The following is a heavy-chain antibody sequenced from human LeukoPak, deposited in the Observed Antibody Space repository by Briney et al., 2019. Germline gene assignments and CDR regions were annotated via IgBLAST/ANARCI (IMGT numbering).Heavy chain of an antibody. CDR2: TYYRSKWYN. V-gene: IGHV6-1*01. CDR3: ARGNSEYSSSSVRFDP. J-gene: IGHJ5*02. Sequence: SQTLSLTCAISGDSVSSNSAAWNWIRQSPSRGLEWLGRTYYRSKWYNDYAVSVKSRITINPDTSKNQFSLQLNSVTPEDTAVYYCARGNSEYSSSSVRFDPWGQGTLVTVSS. CDR1: GDSVSSNSAA. D-gene: IGHD6-6*01.